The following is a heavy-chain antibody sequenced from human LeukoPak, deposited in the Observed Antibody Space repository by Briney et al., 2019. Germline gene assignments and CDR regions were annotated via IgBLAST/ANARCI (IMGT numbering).Heavy chain of an antibody. D-gene: IGHD6-13*01. CDR2: VSYGGDT. Sequence: PSETLSLTCAVSGGSISINDYFWAWIRQSPGKGLEWIGSVSYGGDTYYNPSLQSRVTISVDTPKNQFSLRLNSVTAADTAVYYCARDLSREQQSTHFDYWGQGTLVTVSS. CDR3: ARDLSREQQSTHFDY. J-gene: IGHJ4*02. V-gene: IGHV4-39*07. CDR1: GGSISINDYF.